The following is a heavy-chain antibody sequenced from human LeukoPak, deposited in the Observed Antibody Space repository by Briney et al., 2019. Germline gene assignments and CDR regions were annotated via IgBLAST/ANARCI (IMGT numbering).Heavy chain of an antibody. CDR2: IYHSGST. CDR3: ARVGTTGYYYYMDV. Sequence: SETLSLTCAVSGGSISSSNWWSWVRQPPGKGLEWIGEIYHSGSTNYNPSLKSRVTISVDKSKNQFSLKLSSVTAADTALYYCARVGTTGYYYYMDVWGKGTTVTVSS. CDR1: GGSISSSNW. V-gene: IGHV4-4*02. D-gene: IGHD4-17*01. J-gene: IGHJ6*03.